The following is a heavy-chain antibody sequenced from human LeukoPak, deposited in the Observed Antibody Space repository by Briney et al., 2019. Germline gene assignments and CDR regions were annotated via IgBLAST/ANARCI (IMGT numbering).Heavy chain of an antibody. CDR1: GGSISSGGYY. CDR3: ARVSRIAVGI. J-gene: IGHJ3*02. D-gene: IGHD6-19*01. V-gene: IGHV4-61*02. CDR2: IYTSGST. Sequence: SETLSLTCTVSGGSISSGGYYWSWIRQPAGKGLEWIGRIYTSGSTNYNPSLKSRVTISVDTSKNQFSLKLSSVTAADTAVYYCARVSRIAVGIWGQGTMVTVSS.